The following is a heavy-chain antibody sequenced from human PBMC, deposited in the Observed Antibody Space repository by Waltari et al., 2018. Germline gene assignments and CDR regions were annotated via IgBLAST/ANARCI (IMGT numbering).Heavy chain of an antibody. CDR2: PYYRSKWYN. V-gene: IGHV6-1*01. CDR1: GDSISSNGVA. Sequence: QVKLQQSGPELVKPSQPLSLTCDIPGDSISSNGVAWNWIRQSPSRGLEWLGMPYYRSKWYNDYAVSVTSRITFNPDTSKNQFSLQLNSVTPDDTALYYCARGRNSGFDYWGQGTLVTVSS. D-gene: IGHD2-15*01. CDR3: ARGRNSGFDY. J-gene: IGHJ4*02.